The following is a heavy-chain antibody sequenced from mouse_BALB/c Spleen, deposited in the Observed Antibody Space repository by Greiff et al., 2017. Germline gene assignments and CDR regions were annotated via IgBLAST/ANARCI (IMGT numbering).Heavy chain of an antibody. Sequence: VQLVESGPGLVAPSQSLSITCTVSGFSLTSYDISWIRQPPGKGLEWLGVIWTGGGTNYNSAFMSRLSISKDNSKSQVFLKMNSLQTDDTAIYYCVRVYDYAMDYWGQGTSVTVSS. V-gene: IGHV2-9-2*01. D-gene: IGHD2-3*01. CDR3: VRVYDYAMDY. CDR2: IWTGGGT. CDR1: GFSLTSYD. J-gene: IGHJ4*01.